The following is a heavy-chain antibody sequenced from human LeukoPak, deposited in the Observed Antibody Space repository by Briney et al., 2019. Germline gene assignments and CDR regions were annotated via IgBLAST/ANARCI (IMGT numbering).Heavy chain of an antibody. CDR3: VRGVDSERPHDGFDI. Sequence: GESLKISCKTSGCTFTSYWIAWVRRMPGKGLEGMGLLYLGDSGPRYSPSFQGQVTLSADKSISTAYLQWSSLKASDSAVYYCVRGVDSERPHDGFDIWSQGTKVTVSS. V-gene: IGHV5-51*01. CDR1: GCTFTSYW. CDR2: LYLGDSGP. J-gene: IGHJ3*02. D-gene: IGHD5-12*01.